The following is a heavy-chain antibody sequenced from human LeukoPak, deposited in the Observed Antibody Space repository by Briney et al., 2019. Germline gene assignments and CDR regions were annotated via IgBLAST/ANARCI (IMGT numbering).Heavy chain of an antibody. CDR2: IRQDGGEK. V-gene: IGHV3-7*01. CDR1: GFTFTDYW. D-gene: IGHD6-13*01. Sequence: GGSLRLSCAVSGFTFTDYWTNWVRQAPGKGLEWVASIRQDGGEKSYVDSVKGRFTISRDNTKNSLYLQMSSLRVEDTAVYYCARDGTAPGLYFDLWGQGTLVTVSS. CDR3: ARDGTAPGLYFDL. J-gene: IGHJ4*01.